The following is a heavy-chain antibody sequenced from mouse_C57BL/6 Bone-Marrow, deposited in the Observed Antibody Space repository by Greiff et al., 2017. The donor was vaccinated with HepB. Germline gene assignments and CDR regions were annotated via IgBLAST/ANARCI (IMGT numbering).Heavy chain of an antibody. CDR3: TRSHYGSGYFDY. D-gene: IGHD1-1*01. J-gene: IGHJ2*01. CDR1: GYTFTDYE. CDR2: IDPDTGGT. V-gene: IGHV1-15*01. Sequence: QVQLKQSGAELVRPGASVTLSCKASGYTFTDYEMHWVKQIPVHGLEWIGAIDPDTGGTAYNQKFKGKAILTADKSSSPAYMELRSLTSEDSSFYYCTRSHYGSGYFDYWGQGTTLSVSS.